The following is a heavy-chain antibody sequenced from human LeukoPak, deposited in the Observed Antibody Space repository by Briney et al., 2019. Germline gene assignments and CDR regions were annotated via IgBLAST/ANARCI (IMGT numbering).Heavy chain of an antibody. CDR2: FDPEDGET. CDR1: GYTLTELS. CDR3: ATGRGYDFWSDFDY. D-gene: IGHD3-3*01. Sequence: ASVKVSCKVSGYTLTELSMHWGRQAPGKGLEWMGGFDPEDGETIYAQEFQGRVTMTEDTSTDAAYMELSSLRSEDTAVYYYATGRGYDFWSDFDYWGQGTLVTVSS. V-gene: IGHV1-24*01. J-gene: IGHJ4*02.